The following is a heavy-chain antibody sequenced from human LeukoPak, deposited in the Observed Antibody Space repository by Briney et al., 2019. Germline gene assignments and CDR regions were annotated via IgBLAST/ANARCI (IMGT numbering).Heavy chain of an antibody. CDR2: IKSKTDGGTT. J-gene: IGHJ6*02. CDR3: TTEDRHYYDSSGYRAPLYYGMDV. D-gene: IGHD3-22*01. CDR1: GFTFSNAW. Sequence: GGSLRLSCAASGFTFSNAWMSWVRQAPGKGLEWVGRIKSKTDGGTTDYAAPVKGRFTISRDDSKNTLYLQMNSLKTEDTAVYYCTTEDRHYYDSSGYRAPLYYGMDVWGQGTTVTVSS. V-gene: IGHV3-15*01.